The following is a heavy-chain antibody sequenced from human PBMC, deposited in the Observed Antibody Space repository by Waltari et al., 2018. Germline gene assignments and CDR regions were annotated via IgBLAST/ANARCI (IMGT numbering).Heavy chain of an antibody. Sequence: EVQLVEAGGDIVQPGGSLRLSCAASGFRFSDYWMHRVRHVPGKGLVWVSRINSDGSSISYSDSVKGRFTISRDNSKNMLYLQLNSLRAEDTAVYYCARKGGRGYTYGPFYYDSWGQGTLVTVSS. CDR1: GFRFSDYW. D-gene: IGHD5-18*01. J-gene: IGHJ4*02. CDR3: ARKGGRGYTYGPFYYDS. CDR2: INSDGSSI. V-gene: IGHV3-74*01.